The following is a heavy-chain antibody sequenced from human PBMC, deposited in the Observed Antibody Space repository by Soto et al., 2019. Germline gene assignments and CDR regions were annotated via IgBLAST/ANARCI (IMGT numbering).Heavy chain of an antibody. CDR1: GGSISSGDYY. CDR3: ARVPPRDDQLLPGGWFDP. D-gene: IGHD2-2*01. V-gene: IGHV4-30-4*01. Sequence: QVQLQESGPGLVKPSQTLSLTCTVSGGSISSGDYYWSWIRQPPGKGLEWIGYIYYSGSTYYNPSLKSRVTISVDTSKNQFSLKLSSVTAADTAVYYCARVPPRDDQLLPGGWFDPWGQGTLVTVSS. J-gene: IGHJ5*02. CDR2: IYYSGST.